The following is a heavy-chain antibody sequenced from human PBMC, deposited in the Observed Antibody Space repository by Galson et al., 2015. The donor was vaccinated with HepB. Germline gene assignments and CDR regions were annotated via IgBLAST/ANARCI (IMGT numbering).Heavy chain of an antibody. V-gene: IGHV3-15*01. Sequence: SLRLSCAASGFTFNNAWMSWVRQAPGKGLEWVCRIKSKTDGGTTDYAAPVKGRFSISRDDSKNILYLQMNSLKTDDTALYYCTTDRTFSSVYYVNYYYYAMHVWGQGTTVTVSS. CDR2: IKSKTDGGTT. CDR1: GFTFNNAW. CDR3: TTDRTFSSVYYVNYYYYAMHV. D-gene: IGHD6-25*01. J-gene: IGHJ6*02.